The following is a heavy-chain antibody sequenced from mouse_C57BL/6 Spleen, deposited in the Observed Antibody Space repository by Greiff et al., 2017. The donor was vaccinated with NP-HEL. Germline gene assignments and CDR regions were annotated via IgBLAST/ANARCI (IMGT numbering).Heavy chain of an antibody. CDR2: IYPSDSET. CDR3: ARSDTTVVAYYAMDY. V-gene: IGHV1-61*01. J-gene: IGHJ4*01. Sequence: VQLQQPGAELVRPGSSVKLSCKASGYTFTSYWMDWVKQRPGQGLEWIGNIYPSDSETHYNQKFKDKATLTVDKSSSTAYMQLSSLTSEDSAVYYCARSDTTVVAYYAMDYWGQGTSVTVSS. D-gene: IGHD1-1*01. CDR1: GYTFTSYW.